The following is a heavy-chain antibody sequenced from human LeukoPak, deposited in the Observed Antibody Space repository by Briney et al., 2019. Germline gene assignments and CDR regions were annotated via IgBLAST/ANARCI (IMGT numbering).Heavy chain of an antibody. CDR1: GFTFSSYA. V-gene: IGHV3-23*01. CDR3: AKDRGSGSYYSYYFDY. D-gene: IGHD3-10*01. CDR2: IDDSTTRT. J-gene: IGHJ4*02. Sequence: GGSLRLSCAASGFTFSSYAMSWVRQAPGKGLEWVSAIDDSTTRTFYADSVKGRFTISRDNSKNTMYLQMNSLRAEDTAVYYCAKDRGSGSYYSYYFDYWGQGTLVTVSS.